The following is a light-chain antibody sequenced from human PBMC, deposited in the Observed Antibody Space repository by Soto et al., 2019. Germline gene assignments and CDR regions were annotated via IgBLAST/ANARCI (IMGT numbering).Light chain of an antibody. V-gene: IGKV1-39*01. CDR1: QTISSH. J-gene: IGKJ5*01. CDR2: AAS. Sequence: IQVTQTTSSLSASVGDRVIITCRASQTISSHLNWYQQKPGKAPNLLVYAASSLQSGVPSRFSGSGSGTEFTLTISSLQPDDFATYYCHQAASFPITFGQGTRLEIK. CDR3: HQAASFPIT.